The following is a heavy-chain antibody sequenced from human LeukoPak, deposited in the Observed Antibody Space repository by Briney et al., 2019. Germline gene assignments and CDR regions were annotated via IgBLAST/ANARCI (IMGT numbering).Heavy chain of an antibody. CDR2: INTDVRNT. CDR3: ARSSSSWASFDY. CDR1: GFTFRSYW. D-gene: IGHD2-2*01. V-gene: IGHV3-74*01. J-gene: IGHJ4*02. Sequence: GGSLRLSCSASGFTFRSYWMHWVREAPGKGLLCVSRINTDVRNTNYADAVKGRFTISRDNAKNTPYLHINSLRAQEMAVYYCARSSSSWASFDYWGQGTLVTVSS.